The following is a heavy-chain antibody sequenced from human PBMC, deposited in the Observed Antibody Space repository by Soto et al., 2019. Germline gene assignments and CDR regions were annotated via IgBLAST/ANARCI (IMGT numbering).Heavy chain of an antibody. CDR3: ARAGGELTLYYYGMDV. Sequence: GGSLRLSCAASGFTFTNFAMHWVRQAPGKGLEWVAVISYDGNKKYYADSVTGRFTISRDNSKNTLYLQMNSLRAEDTALYYCARAGGELTLYYYGMDVWGQGTTVTVSS. J-gene: IGHJ6*02. D-gene: IGHD3-10*01. CDR1: GFTFTNFA. V-gene: IGHV3-30-3*01. CDR2: ISYDGNKK.